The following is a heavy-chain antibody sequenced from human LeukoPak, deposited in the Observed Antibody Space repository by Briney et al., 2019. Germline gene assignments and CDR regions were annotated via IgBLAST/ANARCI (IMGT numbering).Heavy chain of an antibody. CDR3: AINVRVRDYSHMTGYADYYYMDV. CDR1: GGLLSRSL. J-gene: IGHJ6*03. D-gene: IGHD3-9*01. Sequence: PSETLSLTCTVTGGLLSRSLAMCVRQPPGKGLEWIGFIYHTGSTKNNPSLKGRVTISMDTSKNQFSLKLTSVTAACTPASYCAINVRVRDYSHMTGYADYYYMDVWGKGTTVTVSS. V-gene: IGHV4-59*01. CDR2: IYHTGST.